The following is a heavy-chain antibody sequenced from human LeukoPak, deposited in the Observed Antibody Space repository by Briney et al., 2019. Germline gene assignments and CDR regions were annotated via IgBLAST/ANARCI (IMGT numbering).Heavy chain of an antibody. CDR2: IIPILGIA. CDR1: GGTFSSYA. J-gene: IGHJ4*02. D-gene: IGHD3-22*01. V-gene: IGHV1-69*04. Sequence: ASVKVSCKASGGTFSSYAISWVRQAPGQGLEWMGRIIPILGIANYAQKFQGRVTMTRDTSTSTVYMELSSLRSEDTAVYYCARSYDSSGYTYFDYWGRGTLVTVSS. CDR3: ARSYDSSGYTYFDY.